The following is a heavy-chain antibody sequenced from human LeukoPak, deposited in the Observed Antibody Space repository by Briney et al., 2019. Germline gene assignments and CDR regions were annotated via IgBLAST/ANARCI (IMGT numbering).Heavy chain of an antibody. CDR1: GGSISSYF. Sequence: SETLSLTCTVSGGSISSYFWSWIRQPPGKGLEWIGYIYSSGNTNYNPSLKSRVTISVDRSKNQFSLKLSSVTTADTAVYYCARRSCSGGTCYESRGWFDSWGQGTLVTVSS. J-gene: IGHJ5*01. CDR3: ARRSCSGGTCYESRGWFDS. V-gene: IGHV4-59*01. D-gene: IGHD2-15*01. CDR2: IYSSGNT.